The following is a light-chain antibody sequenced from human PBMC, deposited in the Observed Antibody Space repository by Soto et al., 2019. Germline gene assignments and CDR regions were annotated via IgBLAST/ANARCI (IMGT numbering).Light chain of an antibody. V-gene: IGKV1-5*01. CDR3: QQYHSYPLT. J-gene: IGKJ4*01. CDR2: DAS. Sequence: DIETTQSPSTLSASVGDRVTITCRASQTISSWLAWYQQKPGKAPNLLIYDASSLESGVPSRFSGSGSGTEFTLTTSSLQPDDFATYHCQQYHSYPLTFGGGTKVDIK. CDR1: QTISSW.